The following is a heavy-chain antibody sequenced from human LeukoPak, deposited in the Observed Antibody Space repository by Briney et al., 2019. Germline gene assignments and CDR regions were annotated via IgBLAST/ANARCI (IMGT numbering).Heavy chain of an antibody. D-gene: IGHD3-9*01. CDR2: ISTRNSYT. CDR1: GFTFSDYY. CDR3: ARSGSAYDILSGSYKGFGY. Sequence: GGSLRLSCLVSGFTFSDYYTSWIRQAPGKGLEWVSYISTRNSYTDYADSVKGRFTVSRDNAKNSLYVQMNNLRVEDTAVYYCARSGSAYDILSGSYKGFGYWGQGILVTVSS. J-gene: IGHJ4*02. V-gene: IGHV3-11*03.